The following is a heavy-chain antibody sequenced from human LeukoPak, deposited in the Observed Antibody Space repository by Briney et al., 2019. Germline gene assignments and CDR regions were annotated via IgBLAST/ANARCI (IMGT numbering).Heavy chain of an antibody. CDR1: GFTFSSYA. CDR2: ISGSGGST. D-gene: IGHD2-21*01. J-gene: IGHJ4*02. Sequence: PGGSLRLSCAASGFTFSSYAMSWVRQAPGKGLEWVSAISGSGGSTYYADSVKGRFTISRDNSKNTLYLQMNSLRAEDTAVYYCARDLLAYCGGDCSMGFDYWGQGTLVTVSS. V-gene: IGHV3-23*01. CDR3: ARDLLAYCGGDCSMGFDY.